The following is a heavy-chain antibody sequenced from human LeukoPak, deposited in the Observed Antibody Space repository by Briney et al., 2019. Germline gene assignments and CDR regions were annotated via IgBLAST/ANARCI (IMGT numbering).Heavy chain of an antibody. Sequence: VGSLRLSCAASGFTFSGYSMNWVRQAPGKGLEWVSYISSSSSSIYYADSVKGRFTISRDNAKNSLYLQMNSLRAEDTAVYYCARGVGEDIVAVPAASWPLYYMDVWGKGTTVTVSS. D-gene: IGHD2-2*01. CDR2: ISSSSSSI. CDR1: GFTFSGYS. V-gene: IGHV3-48*04. CDR3: ARGVGEDIVAVPAASWPLYYMDV. J-gene: IGHJ6*03.